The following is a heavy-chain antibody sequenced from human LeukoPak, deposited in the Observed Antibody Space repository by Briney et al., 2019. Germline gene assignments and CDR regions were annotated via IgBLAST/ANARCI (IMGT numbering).Heavy chain of an antibody. J-gene: IGHJ5*02. CDR1: GGSISSYY. V-gene: IGHV4-34*01. CDR3: ARVAAVPYNWFDP. CDR2: INHYGST. D-gene: IGHD6-13*01. Sequence: TSETLSLTCTVSGGSISSYYWSWIRQPPGKGLEWIGEINHYGSTYYNPSLKSRVTISVDTSKNQFSLKLSSVTAADTAVYYCARVAAVPYNWFDPWGQGTLVTVSS.